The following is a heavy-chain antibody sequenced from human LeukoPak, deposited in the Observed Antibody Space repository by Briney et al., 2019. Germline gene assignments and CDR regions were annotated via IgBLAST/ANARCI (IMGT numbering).Heavy chain of an antibody. CDR3: AREKQSGRTPFDY. V-gene: IGHV3-30*04. Sequence: GGSLRLSCAASGFTFSSYAMHWVRQAPGKGLEWVAVVAHDEKTIFYADSLKGRFTVSRDNSKNTGYLQMNRLTDEDTAVYYCAREKQSGRTPFDYWGQGSLVTVSS. J-gene: IGHJ4*02. CDR2: VAHDEKTI. CDR1: GFTFSSYA. D-gene: IGHD2-15*01.